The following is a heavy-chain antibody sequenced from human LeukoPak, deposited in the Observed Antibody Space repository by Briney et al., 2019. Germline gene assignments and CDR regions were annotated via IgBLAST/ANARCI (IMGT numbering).Heavy chain of an antibody. CDR2: ISSSGSLT. CDR3: ARGGGNFDY. J-gene: IGHJ4*02. CDR1: GFTFNMYS. V-gene: IGHV3-48*01. D-gene: IGHD2-15*01. Sequence: GGPLRLSCAASGFTFNMYSMNWVRQAPGKGLEWVSYISSSGSLTYYADSVKGRFTISRDNARDSLYLQMNSLRAEDTAVYYCARGGGNFDYWGQGTLVTVSS.